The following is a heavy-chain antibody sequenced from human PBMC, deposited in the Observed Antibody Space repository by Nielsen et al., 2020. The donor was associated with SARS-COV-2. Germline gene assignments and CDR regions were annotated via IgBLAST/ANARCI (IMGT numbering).Heavy chain of an antibody. D-gene: IGHD4-17*01. CDR2: IKSKTDGGTT. Sequence: GESLKISCAASGFTFSSYSMNWVRQAPGKGLEWVGRIKSKTDGGTTDYAAPVKGRFTISRDDSKNTLYLQMNSLKTEDTAVYYCTTLRYGDYVWFDPWGQGTLVTVSS. J-gene: IGHJ5*02. CDR1: GFTFSSYS. V-gene: IGHV3-15*01. CDR3: TTLRYGDYVWFDP.